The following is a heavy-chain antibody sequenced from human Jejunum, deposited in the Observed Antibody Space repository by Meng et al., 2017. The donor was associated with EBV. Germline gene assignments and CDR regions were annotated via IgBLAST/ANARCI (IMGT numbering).Heavy chain of an antibody. D-gene: IGHD2-15*01. Sequence: VQLVQSGAEVKEPGASVKVSCKASGYTFTNYGVSWVRQAPGQGLEWMGWISAYNGNTDYAQKLQGRVTMTTDTPTSTAYTELRSLRSDDTAVYYCTILSHCDGGICYSYDYWGQGTLVTVFS. CDR1: GYTFTNYG. J-gene: IGHJ4*02. V-gene: IGHV1-18*01. CDR3: TILSHCDGGICYSYDY. CDR2: ISAYNGNT.